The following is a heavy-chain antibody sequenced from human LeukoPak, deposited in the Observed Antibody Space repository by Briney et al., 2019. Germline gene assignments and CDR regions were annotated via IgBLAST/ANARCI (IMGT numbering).Heavy chain of an antibody. J-gene: IGHJ4*02. CDR2: ISGSGGST. CDR1: GFTFSSYA. D-gene: IGHD3-10*01. Sequence: PGGSLRLSCAASGFTFSSYAMSWVRQAPGKGLEWVSAISGSGGSTYYADSVKGRFTISRDNSKNTLYLQMNSLRAEDTAVYYCAKAQYYYGSGSHGADYWGQGTLVTVSS. CDR3: AKAQYYYGSGSHGADY. V-gene: IGHV3-23*01.